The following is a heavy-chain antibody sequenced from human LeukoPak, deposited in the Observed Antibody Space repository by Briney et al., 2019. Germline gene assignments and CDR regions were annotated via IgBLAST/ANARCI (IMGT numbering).Heavy chain of an antibody. D-gene: IGHD1-26*01. V-gene: IGHV5-51*01. Sequence: GESLKISCKGSGYTFTNCWIGWVRQMPGKGLEWMAMIYPGNSDTRYSPSFQGQVTITADKSINTAYLQWSRLRASDTAIYYCARPSDIVRATFDYWGQGTLVTVSS. CDR3: ARPSDIVRATFDY. CDR1: GYTFTNCW. J-gene: IGHJ4*02. CDR2: IYPGNSDT.